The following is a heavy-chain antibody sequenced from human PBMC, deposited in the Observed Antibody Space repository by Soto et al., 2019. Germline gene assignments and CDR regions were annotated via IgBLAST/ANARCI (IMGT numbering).Heavy chain of an antibody. D-gene: IGHD5-12*01. CDR2: IIPIFGTA. CDR3: ARGNQRWLQLWYFDL. J-gene: IGHJ2*01. Sequence: QVQLVQSGAEVKKPGSSVTVSCKASGGTFSSYTISWGRQAPGQGLEWMGGIIPIFGTANYAQKFQGRITITADESTSTAYMELSSLRSADTAVYYCARGNQRWLQLWYFDLWGRGTLVTVSS. V-gene: IGHV1-69*12. CDR1: GGTFSSYT.